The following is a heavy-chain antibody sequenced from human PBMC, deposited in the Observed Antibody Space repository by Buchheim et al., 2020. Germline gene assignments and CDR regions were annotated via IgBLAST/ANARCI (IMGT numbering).Heavy chain of an antibody. CDR3: ARGWGSDIVVVPAANEGYYYYGMDV. D-gene: IGHD2-2*01. V-gene: IGHV4-34*01. CDR2: INHSGST. J-gene: IGHJ6*02. CDR1: GGSFSGYY. Sequence: QVQLQQWGAGLLKPSETLSLTCAVYGGSFSGYYWSWIRQPPGKGLEWIGEINHSGSTNYNPSLKSRVTISVDTSKNQFPLKLSSVTAADTAVYYCARGWGSDIVVVPAANEGYYYYGMDVWGQGTT.